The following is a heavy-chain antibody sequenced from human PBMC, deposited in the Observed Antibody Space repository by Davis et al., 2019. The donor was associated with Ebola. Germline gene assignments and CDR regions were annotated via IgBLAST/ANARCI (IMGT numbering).Heavy chain of an antibody. CDR1: GYTFTSYY. D-gene: IGHD1-26*01. CDR3: ARDWPRWELLWDYYYGMDV. CDR2: IIPILGIA. J-gene: IGHJ6*02. Sequence: AASVKVSCKASGYTFTSYYMHWVRQAPGQGLEWMGRIIPILGIANYAQKFQGRVTITADKSTSTAYMELSSLRSEDTAVYYCARDWPRWELLWDYYYGMDVWGQGTTVTVSS. V-gene: IGHV1-69*04.